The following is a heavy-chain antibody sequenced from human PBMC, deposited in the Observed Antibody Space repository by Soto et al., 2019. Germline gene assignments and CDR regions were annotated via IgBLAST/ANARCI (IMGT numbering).Heavy chain of an antibody. J-gene: IGHJ5*02. Sequence: SETLSLTCTVSGGSISSYYWSWIRQPPGKGLEWIGYIYYSGSTNYNPSLKSRVTISVDTSKNQFSLKLSSVTAADTAVYYCARFYGDYVLSWFDPWGQGTLVTVSS. CDR1: GGSISSYY. V-gene: IGHV4-59*01. D-gene: IGHD4-17*01. CDR3: ARFYGDYVLSWFDP. CDR2: IYYSGST.